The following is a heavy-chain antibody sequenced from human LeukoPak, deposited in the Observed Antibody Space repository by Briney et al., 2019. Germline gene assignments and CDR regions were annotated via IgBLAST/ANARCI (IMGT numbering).Heavy chain of an antibody. CDR3: ARVGGYSYGFDY. Sequence: PGGSLRLSCAASGFTFSSYSMNWVRQAPGKGLEWVSSISSSSSYIYYADSVKGRFTISRDNAKNSLYLQMSSLRAEDTAVYYCARVGGYSYGFDYWGQGTLVTVSS. J-gene: IGHJ4*02. D-gene: IGHD5-18*01. CDR2: ISSSSSYI. CDR1: GFTFSSYS. V-gene: IGHV3-21*01.